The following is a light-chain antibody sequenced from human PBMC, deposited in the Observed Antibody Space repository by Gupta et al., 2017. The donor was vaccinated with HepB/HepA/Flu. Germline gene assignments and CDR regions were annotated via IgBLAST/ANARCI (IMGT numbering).Light chain of an antibody. Sequence: SYVLTQPPSVSVAPGKTARITCGGTNIESKSVHWYQQKPGQAPVLVVYDDRDRPSGIPERFSGSNSGNTATLTISRVEAGDEADYYCQVWDSSSDRGVFGGGTKLTVL. V-gene: IGLV3-21*03. CDR1: NIESKS. J-gene: IGLJ3*02. CDR2: DDR. CDR3: QVWDSSSDRGV.